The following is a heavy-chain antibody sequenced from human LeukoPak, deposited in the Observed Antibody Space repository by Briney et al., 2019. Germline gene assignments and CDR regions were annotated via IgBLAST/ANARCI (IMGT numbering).Heavy chain of an antibody. V-gene: IGHV4-39*01. Sequence: SETLSLTCTVSGGSISSSSYYWGWIRQPPGKGLEWIGSIYYSGSTYYNPSLKSRVTISVDTSKNQFSLKLSSVTAADTAVYYCARRDGSSGYYYYYMDVWGKGTTVTVSS. D-gene: IGHD6-6*01. CDR2: IYYSGST. CDR3: ARRDGSSGYYYYYMDV. J-gene: IGHJ6*03. CDR1: GGSISSSSYY.